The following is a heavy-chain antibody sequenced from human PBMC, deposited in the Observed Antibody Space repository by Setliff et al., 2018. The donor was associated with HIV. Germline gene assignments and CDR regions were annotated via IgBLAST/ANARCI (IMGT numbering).Heavy chain of an antibody. V-gene: IGHV4-59*01. Sequence: ETLSLTCSVSGVSITNNYWTWIRQPPGKGLEWIGFIYYSGTTNYNPSLKSRVTMSLDTSKNQFSLEVNSLSSADTAVYYCARMVIQFGDYHFDDWGQGALVTVSS. CDR2: IYYSGTT. CDR1: GVSITNNY. J-gene: IGHJ4*02. D-gene: IGHD3-10*01. CDR3: ARMVIQFGDYHFDD.